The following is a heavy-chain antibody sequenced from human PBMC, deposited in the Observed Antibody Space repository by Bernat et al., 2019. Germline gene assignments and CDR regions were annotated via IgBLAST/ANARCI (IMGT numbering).Heavy chain of an antibody. V-gene: IGHV3-33*01. CDR3: ARDPIRRREDYYYGMDV. CDR1: GFTFSSYG. D-gene: IGHD2-21*01. CDR2: IWYDGSNK. J-gene: IGHJ6*02. Sequence: QVQLVESGGGVVQPGRSLRLSCAASGFTFSSYGMHWVRQAPGKGLAWVAVIWYDGSNKYYADSVKGRFTISRDNSKNTLYLQMNSLRAEDTAVYYCARDPIRRREDYYYGMDVWGQGTTVTVSS.